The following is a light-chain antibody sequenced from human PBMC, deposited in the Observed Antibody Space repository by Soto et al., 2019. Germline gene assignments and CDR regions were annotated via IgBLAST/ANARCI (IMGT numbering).Light chain of an antibody. Sequence: DIQLTQSPSFLSASVGDTVTITCRASQGISRYLAWYQQKPGKAPKLLIYDASSLESGVPSRFSGSGSATEFTLTISSLQPDDFATYYCQQYHYLITFGQGTRLEIK. V-gene: IGKV1-9*01. CDR2: DAS. CDR1: QGISRY. CDR3: QQYHYLIT. J-gene: IGKJ5*01.